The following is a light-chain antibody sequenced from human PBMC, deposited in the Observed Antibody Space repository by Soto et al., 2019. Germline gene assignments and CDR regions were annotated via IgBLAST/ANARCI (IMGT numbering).Light chain of an antibody. V-gene: IGLV2-23*01. Sequence: QSALTQSASVSGSPGQSITIACTGTSSDVGSYNLVSWYQQHPGKAPKLTIDEGSKRPSGVSNRFSGSKSGNTASLTISELQAEDEADYSCCSYAGSRVFGGRTQLTVL. J-gene: IGLJ3*02. CDR2: EGS. CDR3: CSYAGSRV. CDR1: SSDVGSYNL.